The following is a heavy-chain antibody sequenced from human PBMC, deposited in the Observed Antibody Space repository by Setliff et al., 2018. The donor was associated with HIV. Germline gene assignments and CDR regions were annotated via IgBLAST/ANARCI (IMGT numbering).Heavy chain of an antibody. CDR1: GYTFTGYY. CDR3: ALSSLAAAGGSFDH. CDR2: INPNSGGT. Sequence: ASVKVSCKAPGYTFTGYYMHWVRQAPGQGLEWMGWINPNSGGTNYAQKFQGRVTMTRDTSISTAYMELSRLRSDDTAVFYRALSSLAAAGGSFDHWGQGTLVTVSS. J-gene: IGHJ4*02. V-gene: IGHV1-2*02. D-gene: IGHD6-13*01.